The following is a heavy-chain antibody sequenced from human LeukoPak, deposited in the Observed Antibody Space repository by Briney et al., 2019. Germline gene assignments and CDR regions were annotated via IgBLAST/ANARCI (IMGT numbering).Heavy chain of an antibody. CDR1: GGSFSGYY. CDR3: ASSWDI. Sequence: PSETLSLTCAVYGGSFSGYYWNWIRLPPGKGLEWIGSIYYSGSTYYNPSLKSRVTISVDTSKNQFSLKLSSVTAADTAVYYCASSWDIWGQGTMVTVSS. CDR2: IYYSGST. J-gene: IGHJ3*02. V-gene: IGHV4-34*01.